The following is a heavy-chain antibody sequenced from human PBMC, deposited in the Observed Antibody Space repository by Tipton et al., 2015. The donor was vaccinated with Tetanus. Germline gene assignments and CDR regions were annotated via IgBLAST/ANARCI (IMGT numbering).Heavy chain of an antibody. CDR2: IYESGDT. V-gene: IGHV4-39*01. CDR3: ARHQSGSFTPFDY. D-gene: IGHD3-22*01. Sequence: LSLTCTVSGGSIRGGTFYWGWIRQPPGKGLEWIGGIYESGDTYYIPSLKSRVTISVDTSKNQFSLNLNSMAAADTGVYYCARHQSGSFTPFDYWGQGNLVTVSS. CDR1: GGSIRGGTFY. J-gene: IGHJ4*02.